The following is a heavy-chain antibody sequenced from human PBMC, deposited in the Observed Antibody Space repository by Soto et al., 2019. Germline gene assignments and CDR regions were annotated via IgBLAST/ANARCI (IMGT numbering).Heavy chain of an antibody. J-gene: IGHJ5*02. CDR3: AREVPMMATVTSNWFDP. CDR1: GDSVSSNSAA. Sequence: QVPLQQSGPGLVKPSQTLSLTCAISGDSVSSNSAAWNWIRQSPSRGLEWLGRTYYRSKWYNDYAVAVKSRITINPDTSKNQFSLQLNSVTPEDTAVYYCAREVPMMATVTSNWFDPWGQGTLVTVSS. D-gene: IGHD4-17*01. CDR2: TYYRSKWYN. V-gene: IGHV6-1*01.